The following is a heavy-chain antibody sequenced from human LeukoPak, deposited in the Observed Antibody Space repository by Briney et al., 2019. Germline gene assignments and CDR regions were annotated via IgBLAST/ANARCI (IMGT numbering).Heavy chain of an antibody. CDR2: TYYRSKWYT. V-gene: IGHV6-1*01. CDR1: GDSVSSNSAA. D-gene: IGHD1-1*01. Sequence: SQTLSLTCAISGDSVSSNSAAWNWIRQSPSRGLEWLGRTYYRSKWYTYYAASVKSRIAINRDTSKNQFSLQLNSVTPEDTTVYYCARSTGPIDYWGQGTLVTVSS. CDR3: ARSTGPIDY. J-gene: IGHJ4*02.